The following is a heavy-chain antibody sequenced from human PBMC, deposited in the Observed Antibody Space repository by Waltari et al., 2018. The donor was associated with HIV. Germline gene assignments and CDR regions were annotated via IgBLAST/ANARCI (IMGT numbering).Heavy chain of an antibody. V-gene: IGHV1-8*01. Sequence: QVQLVQSGAEVKQPGASVKVSCKTSGYDFSTFDINWVRQAPGQGFVWMGWMSPSSGKTGYAQKFHGRVSMTRDTSIDTAYMQLSRLTSRDTAVYYCARSRPGAVFGDNWGQGTLVVVSS. J-gene: IGHJ4*02. CDR1: GYDFSTFD. CDR2: MSPSSGKT. CDR3: ARSRPGAVFGDN. D-gene: IGHD3-3*01.